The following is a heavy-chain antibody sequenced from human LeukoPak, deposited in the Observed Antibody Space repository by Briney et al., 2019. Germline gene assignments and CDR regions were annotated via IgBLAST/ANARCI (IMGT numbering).Heavy chain of an antibody. V-gene: IGHV3-11*04. Sequence: GGSLRLSCAASEFTFSDYYMSWIRQAPGKGLEWVPYISNSGGTIYYADSVKGRFTISRDNAKKSLFLQMNSLRAEDTALYYCARVRGSYSSDSWGQGTLVTVSS. D-gene: IGHD1-26*01. CDR1: EFTFSDYY. CDR3: ARVRGSYSSDS. J-gene: IGHJ4*02. CDR2: ISNSGGTI.